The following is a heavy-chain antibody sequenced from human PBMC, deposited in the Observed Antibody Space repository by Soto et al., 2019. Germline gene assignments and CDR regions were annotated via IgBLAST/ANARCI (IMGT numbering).Heavy chain of an antibody. CDR2: IDPSDSYT. Sequence: GESLKISCKGSGYSFTSYWISWVRQMPGKGLEWMGRIDPSDSYTNYSPSFQGHVTISADEPISTAYLQRSGLKASDTAMYYCARHDVITCITGTTSYHYYGMDVWGQGTTVTVSS. J-gene: IGHJ6*02. V-gene: IGHV5-10-1*01. CDR1: GYSFTSYW. D-gene: IGHD1-7*01. CDR3: ARHDVITCITGTTSYHYYGMDV.